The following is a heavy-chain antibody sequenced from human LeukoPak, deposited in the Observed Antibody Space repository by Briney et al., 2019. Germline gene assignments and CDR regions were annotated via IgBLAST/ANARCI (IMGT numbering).Heavy chain of an antibody. D-gene: IGHD2-21*02. Sequence: GGSLRLSCAASGFTFSSYGMHWVRQVPGKGLEWVAVISYDGSNKYYADSVKGRFTISRDNSKNTLYLQMNSLRAEDTAVYYCAVMVVTAMYDYWGQGTLVTVSS. J-gene: IGHJ4*02. CDR1: GFTFSSYG. CDR3: AVMVVTAMYDY. CDR2: ISYDGSNK. V-gene: IGHV3-30*03.